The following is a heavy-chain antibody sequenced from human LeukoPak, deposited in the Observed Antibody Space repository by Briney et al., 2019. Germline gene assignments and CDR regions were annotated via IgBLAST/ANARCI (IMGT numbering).Heavy chain of an antibody. Sequence: KPSETLSLTCTVSGGSISSSSYYWGWIRQPPGKGLEWIGSIYYSGSTYYNPSLKSRVTISVDTSKNQFSLKLSSVTAADTAVYYCASNIPIDYWGQGTLVTVSS. V-gene: IGHV4-39*07. CDR2: IYYSGST. CDR3: ASNIPIDY. J-gene: IGHJ4*02. D-gene: IGHD2-21*01. CDR1: GGSISSSSYY.